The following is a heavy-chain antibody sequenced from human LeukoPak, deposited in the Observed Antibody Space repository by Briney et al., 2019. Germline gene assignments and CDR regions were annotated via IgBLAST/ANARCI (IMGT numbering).Heavy chain of an antibody. J-gene: IGHJ4*02. CDR2: IVVGSGNT. Sequence: SVEVSCKASGFTFTSSAVQWVRQARGQRLEWIGWIVVGSGNTNYAQKFQERVTITRDMSTSTAYMELSSLRSEDTAAYYCAASPDYYDSSGYSYYFDYWGQGTLVTVSS. V-gene: IGHV1-58*01. CDR1: GFTFTSSA. CDR3: AASPDYYDSSGYSYYFDY. D-gene: IGHD3-22*01.